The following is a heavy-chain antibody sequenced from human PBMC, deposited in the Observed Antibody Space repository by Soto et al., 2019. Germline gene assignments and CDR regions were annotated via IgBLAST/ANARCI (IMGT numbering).Heavy chain of an antibody. CDR2: IYYSGST. J-gene: IGHJ4*02. Sequence: SETLSLTCTVSGCSISSYYWSWIRQPPGKGLEWIGYIYYSGSTNYNPSLKSRVTISVDTSKKQFSLKLSSVTAADTSVYYCARVAIYRQPTTSILYWGKGTLVPVSS. CDR3: ARVAIYRQPTTSILY. CDR1: GCSISSYY. D-gene: IGHD2-21*02. V-gene: IGHV4-59*12.